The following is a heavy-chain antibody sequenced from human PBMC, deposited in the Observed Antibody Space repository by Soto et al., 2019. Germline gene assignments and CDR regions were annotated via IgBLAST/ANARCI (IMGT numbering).Heavy chain of an antibody. Sequence: GGSLRLSCAASGFTFDDYAMHWVRQAPGKGLEWVSGISWNSGSIGYADSVKGRFTISRDNAKNSLYLQMNSLRAEDTALYYCAKAYAAAGTALDYWGQGTLVTVSS. CDR3: AKAYAAAGTALDY. J-gene: IGHJ4*02. V-gene: IGHV3-9*01. CDR2: ISWNSGSI. D-gene: IGHD6-13*01. CDR1: GFTFDDYA.